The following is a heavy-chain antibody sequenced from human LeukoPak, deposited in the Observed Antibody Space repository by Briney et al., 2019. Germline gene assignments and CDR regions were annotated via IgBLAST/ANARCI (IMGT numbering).Heavy chain of an antibody. CDR2: ISSGSGYI. Sequence: GGSLRLSCAASGFTFSSYAMSWVRQAPGKGLEWVSSISSGSGYIYYADSVKGRFTISRDDAKSSLYLQVNSLRADDTAVYYCARDGWPGSSYYRPFDYWGQGTLVTVSS. J-gene: IGHJ4*02. V-gene: IGHV3-21*01. D-gene: IGHD6-13*01. CDR3: ARDGWPGSSYYRPFDY. CDR1: GFTFSSYA.